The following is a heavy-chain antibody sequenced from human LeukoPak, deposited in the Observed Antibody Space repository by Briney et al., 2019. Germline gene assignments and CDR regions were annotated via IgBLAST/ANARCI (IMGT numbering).Heavy chain of an antibody. J-gene: IGHJ4*02. CDR2: IYTSGST. CDR1: GGSFSGYY. D-gene: IGHD3-3*01. V-gene: IGHV4-59*10. Sequence: SETLSLTCAVYGGSFSGYYWSWIRQPAGKGLEWIGRIYTSGSTNYNPSLKSRVTMSVDTSKNQFSLKLSSVTAADTAVYYCARGPDFWSGYLFDYWGQGTLVTVSS. CDR3: ARGPDFWSGYLFDY.